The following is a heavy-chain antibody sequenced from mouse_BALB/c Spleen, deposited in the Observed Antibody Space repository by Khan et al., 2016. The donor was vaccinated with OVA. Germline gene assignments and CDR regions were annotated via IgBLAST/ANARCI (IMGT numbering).Heavy chain of an antibody. Sequence: QIQLVQSGPELKKPGETVKISCKASGYTFTNYGMNWVKQAPGKGLKWMGWINTYTGAPTYADDFKGRFVFSLETSASTAYLQISNLKNEDMTTYFCARSSSDWYSDVWGAGTTVTVSS. CDR2: INTYTGAP. CDR1: GYTFTNYG. D-gene: IGHD1-3*01. J-gene: IGHJ1*01. V-gene: IGHV9-1*02. CDR3: ARSSSDWYSDV.